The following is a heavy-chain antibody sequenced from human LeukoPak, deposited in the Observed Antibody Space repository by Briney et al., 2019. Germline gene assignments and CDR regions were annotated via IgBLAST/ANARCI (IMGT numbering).Heavy chain of an antibody. Sequence: SQTLSLTCTVSGGSISSGDYYWPWIRQPPGKGPEWIGSVYYSGTTYYNPSLMSRATVSVDTSKNQFSLKLSSVTAADTAVYYCARLPRGSSPDYFYYYMDVWGKGIMVTVSS. CDR2: VYYSGTT. CDR3: ARLPRGSSPDYFYYYMDV. CDR1: GGSISSGDYY. J-gene: IGHJ6*03. V-gene: IGHV4-39*07. D-gene: IGHD6-6*01.